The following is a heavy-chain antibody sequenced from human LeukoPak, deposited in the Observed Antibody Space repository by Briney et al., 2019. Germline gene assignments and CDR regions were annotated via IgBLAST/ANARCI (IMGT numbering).Heavy chain of an antibody. D-gene: IGHD6-19*01. V-gene: IGHV1-2*02. Sequence: GASVTVSFTPFVYTFTYYFIHRVRQARGQGLEWMGWSNPNSSDTTYAQRFQGRVTMTRDTSINTGYMELSRLTSDDTAVYYCARRRPESTAGFHYWGQGALVTVSS. CDR1: VYTFTYYF. CDR2: SNPNSSDT. CDR3: ARRRPESTAGFHY. J-gene: IGHJ4*02.